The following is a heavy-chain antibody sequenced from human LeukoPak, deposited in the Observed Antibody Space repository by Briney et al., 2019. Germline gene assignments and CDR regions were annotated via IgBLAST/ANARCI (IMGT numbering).Heavy chain of an antibody. D-gene: IGHD5-12*01. Sequence: GGSLRLSCAASGFTFSSYSMHWVRQARGKGLEWVGFIRYDGSNKYYADSVKGRFAISRDNSKNTLYLQMNSLRAEDTAVYYCAKGGGYEAQYYYYYLDVWGKGTTATISS. J-gene: IGHJ6*03. V-gene: IGHV3-30*02. CDR2: IRYDGSNK. CDR1: GFTFSSYS. CDR3: AKGGGYEAQYYYYYLDV.